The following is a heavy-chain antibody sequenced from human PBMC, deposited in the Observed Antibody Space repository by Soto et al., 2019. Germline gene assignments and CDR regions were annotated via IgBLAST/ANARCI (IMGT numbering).Heavy chain of an antibody. V-gene: IGHV4-4*02. CDR3: VKKAYSAWFFDL. CDR2: IYHSGST. D-gene: IGHD4-4*01. J-gene: IGHJ2*01. Sequence: QVQLQESGPGLVKPSGTLSLTCAVSGASISSSHWWSWVRQPPGKGLEWIGDIYHSGSTYYNASLKGRVAIPKDRPKNQFPLKLRSVPAADTAVFSCVKKAYSAWFFDLWGRGTLVIVPS. CDR1: GASISSSHW.